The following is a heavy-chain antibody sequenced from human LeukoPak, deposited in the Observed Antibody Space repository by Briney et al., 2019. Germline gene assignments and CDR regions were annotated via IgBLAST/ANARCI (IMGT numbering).Heavy chain of an antibody. CDR1: VFTFSRYS. J-gene: IGHJ4*02. Sequence: PGGTLRLSCAASVFTFSRYSMSWVRQAPARGLEGDSGISSSGGSTYYADSVKGRFTISRDNSKNTLYLQMNSLRAEDTAVYYCAKHYYECSGYFDDWGQRTLVTVSS. V-gene: IGHV3-23*01. CDR3: AKHYYECSGYFDD. CDR2: ISSSGGST. D-gene: IGHD3-22*01.